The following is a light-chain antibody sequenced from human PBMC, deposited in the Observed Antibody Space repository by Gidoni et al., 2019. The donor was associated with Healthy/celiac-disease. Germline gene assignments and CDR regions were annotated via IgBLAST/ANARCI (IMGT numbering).Light chain of an antibody. CDR3: NSRDSSGNHVV. V-gene: IGLV3-19*01. CDR2: GKN. J-gene: IGLJ2*01. CDR1: SLRSYY. Sequence: SSELTQDPAVSVALGQTARITCQGDSLRSYYASWYQQKPGQAPVLFIYGKNNRPSRIPDRFSGSSSGNTASLTITGAQAEDEADYYCNSRDSSGNHVVFGGGTKLTVL.